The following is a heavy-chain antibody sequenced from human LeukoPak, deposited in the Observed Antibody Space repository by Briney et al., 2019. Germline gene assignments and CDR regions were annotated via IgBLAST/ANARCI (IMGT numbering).Heavy chain of an antibody. CDR3: ARDGAAAGTGWFDP. CDR1: GYTFTGYY. V-gene: IGHV1-2*02. Sequence: AASVKVSCKASGYTFTGYYMHWVRQAPGQGLEWMGWINPNSGGTNYAQKFQGRVTMTRDTSISTAYMELSRLRSDDTAVYYCARDGAAAGTGWFDPWGQGILVFVSS. D-gene: IGHD6-13*01. CDR2: INPNSGGT. J-gene: IGHJ5*02.